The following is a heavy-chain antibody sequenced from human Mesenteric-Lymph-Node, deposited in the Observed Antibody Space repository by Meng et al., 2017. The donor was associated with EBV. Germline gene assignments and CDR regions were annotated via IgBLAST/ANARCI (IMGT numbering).Heavy chain of an antibody. V-gene: IGHV1-8*01. J-gene: IGHJ4*02. CDR1: GYTFTSYD. Sequence: QVQLVQSGAEVKKPXASVKVSCKASGYTFTSYDINWVRQATGQGLQWMGWMNPNSGNTGYAQKFQGRVTMTRNTSISTAYMELSSLRSEDTAVYYCARGPKYCSGGSCYSGPFDYWGQGTLVTVSS. CDR3: ARGPKYCSGGSCYSGPFDY. CDR2: MNPNSGNT. D-gene: IGHD2-15*01.